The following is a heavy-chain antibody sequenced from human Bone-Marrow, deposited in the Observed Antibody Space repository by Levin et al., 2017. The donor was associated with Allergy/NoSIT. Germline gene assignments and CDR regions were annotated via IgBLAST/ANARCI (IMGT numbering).Heavy chain of an antibody. Sequence: GESLRLSCAASGFTFSSYWMSWVRQAPGKGLEWVANIKQGGGEKYYVDSVKGRFTISRDNAENSLYLQMNSLRAEDTALYYCARDVAATGALDIWGHGTMVTVSS. V-gene: IGHV3-7*04. J-gene: IGHJ3*02. CDR3: ARDVAATGALDI. D-gene: IGHD6-19*01. CDR2: IKQGGGEK. CDR1: GFTFSSYW.